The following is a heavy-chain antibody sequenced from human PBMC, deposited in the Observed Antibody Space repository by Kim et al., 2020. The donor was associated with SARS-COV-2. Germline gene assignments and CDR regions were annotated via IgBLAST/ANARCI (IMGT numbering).Heavy chain of an antibody. V-gene: IGHV5-10-1*01. D-gene: IGHD3-3*01. J-gene: IGHJ3*02. CDR3: ARIFGVVTPLGAFDI. CDR1: GYSFTSYW. Sequence: GESLKISCKGSGYSFTSYWISWVRQMPGKGLEWMGRIDPSDSYTNYSPSFQGHVTISADKSISTAYLQWSSLKASDTAMYYCARIFGVVTPLGAFDIWGQGTMVTVSS. CDR2: IDPSDSYT.